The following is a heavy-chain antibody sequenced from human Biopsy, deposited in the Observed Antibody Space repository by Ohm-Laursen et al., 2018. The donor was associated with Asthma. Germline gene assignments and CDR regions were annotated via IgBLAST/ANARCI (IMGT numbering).Heavy chain of an antibody. CDR1: GFTFSSYA. CDR3: AKDRDYDILTGPPGFDY. CDR2: ISGSGGST. V-gene: IGHV3-23*01. Sequence: LSLTCAASGFTFSSYAMSWVRQAPGKGLEWVSAISGSGGSTYYADSVKGRFTISRDNSKNTLYLQMNSLRAEDTAVYYCAKDRDYDILTGPPGFDYWGQGTLVTVSS. D-gene: IGHD3-9*01. J-gene: IGHJ4*02.